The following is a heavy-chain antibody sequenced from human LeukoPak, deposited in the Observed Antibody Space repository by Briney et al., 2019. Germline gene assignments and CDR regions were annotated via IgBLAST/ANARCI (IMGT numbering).Heavy chain of an antibody. Sequence: ASVKVSCKVSGYTLTELSMHWVRQAPGKGLEWMGGFDPEDGETVYAQKFQGRVTMTEDTSTDTAYMELSSLRSEDTAVYYCATDPGGSGYSYGYYYWGQGTLVTVSS. CDR1: GYTLTELS. D-gene: IGHD5-18*01. CDR3: ATDPGGSGYSYGYYY. J-gene: IGHJ4*02. CDR2: FDPEDGET. V-gene: IGHV1-24*01.